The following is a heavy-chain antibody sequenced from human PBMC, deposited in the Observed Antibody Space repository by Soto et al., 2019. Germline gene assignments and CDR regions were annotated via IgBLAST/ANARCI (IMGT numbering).Heavy chain of an antibody. CDR2: IYYSGST. J-gene: IGHJ4*02. CDR1: GGSISSYY. D-gene: IGHD4-17*01. CDR3: ARTSVGKYGDYPIDY. V-gene: IGHV4-59*01. Sequence: SETLSLTCTVSGGSISSYYWSWIRQPPGKGLEWIGYIYYSGSTNYNPSLKSRVTISVDTSKNQFSLKLSSVTAADTAVYYCARTSVGKYGDYPIDYWGQGTLVTVSS.